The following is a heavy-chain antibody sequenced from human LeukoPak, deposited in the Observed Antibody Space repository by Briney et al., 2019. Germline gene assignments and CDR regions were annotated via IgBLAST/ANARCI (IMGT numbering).Heavy chain of an antibody. D-gene: IGHD6-13*01. CDR2: INPNSGGT. CDR1: NYTFSSLGSGNSFISFA. J-gene: IGHJ4*02. V-gene: IGHV1-2*02. CDR3: ARVGPRAAGTGVSFFDY. Sequence: ASVKVSCKASNYTFSSLGSGNSFISFAISWVRQAPGQGLEWMGWINPNSGGTNYAQKFQGRVTMTRDTSISTAYMELSRLRSDDTAVYYCARVGPRAAGTGVSFFDYWGQGTLVTVSS.